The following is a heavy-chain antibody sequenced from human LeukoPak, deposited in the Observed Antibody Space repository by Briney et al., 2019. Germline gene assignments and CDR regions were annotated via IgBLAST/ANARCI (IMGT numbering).Heavy chain of an antibody. V-gene: IGHV4-4*02. D-gene: IGHD3-10*01. J-gene: IGHJ6*03. Sequence: SGTLSLTCTVSGDSISSNYWWTWVRQPPGKGLEWIGEIFHTGSTNYNPSLKSRVTISVDTSKNQFSLKLSSVTAADTAVYYCARGITMVRGVMPFYYYYYMDVWGKGTTVTVSS. CDR2: IFHTGST. CDR3: ARGITMVRGVMPFYYYYYMDV. CDR1: GDSISSNYW.